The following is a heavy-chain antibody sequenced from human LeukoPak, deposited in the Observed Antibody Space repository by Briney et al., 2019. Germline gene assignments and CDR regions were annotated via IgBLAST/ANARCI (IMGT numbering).Heavy chain of an antibody. J-gene: IGHJ6*02. CDR3: ARDRYYYGSGSYYGMDV. D-gene: IGHD3-10*01. CDR1: GYTFTGYY. Sequence: ASVKVSCKASGYTFTGYYFHWVRQAPGQGLEWMGLINPNSGGTDYAQKLQGRVTMTTDTSTSTAYMELRSLRSDDTAVYYCARDRYYYGSGSYYGMDVWGQGTTVTVSS. CDR2: INPNSGGT. V-gene: IGHV1-2*02.